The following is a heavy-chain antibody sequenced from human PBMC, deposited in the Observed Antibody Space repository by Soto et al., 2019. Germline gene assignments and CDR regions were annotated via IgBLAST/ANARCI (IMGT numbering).Heavy chain of an antibody. CDR1: GYTFTSYG. D-gene: IGHD1-26*01. J-gene: IGHJ6*02. CDR2: ISAYNGNT. CDR3: ARDTDSGSYSYYYYGMDV. V-gene: IGHV1-18*01. Sequence: QVQLVQSGAEVKKPGASVKVSCKASGYTFTSYGISWVRQAPGQGREWMGWISAYNGNTNYAQKLQGRVTMTTDTSTSTAYMELRSLRSDDTAVYYCARDTDSGSYSYYYYGMDVWGQGTTVTVSS.